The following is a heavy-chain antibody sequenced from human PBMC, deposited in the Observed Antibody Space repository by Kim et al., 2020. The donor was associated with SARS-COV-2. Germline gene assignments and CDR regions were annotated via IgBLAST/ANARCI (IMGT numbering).Heavy chain of an antibody. CDR1: GGSISSGGYY. D-gene: IGHD2-21*02. CDR2: IYYSGST. J-gene: IGHJ3*02. CDR3: ARDPTPPHCGGDCLAAFDI. Sequence: SETLSLTCTVSGGSISSGGYYWSWIRQHPGKGLEWIGYIYYSGSTYYNPSLKSRVTISVDTSKNQFSLKLSSVTAADTAVYYCARDPTPPHCGGDCLAAFDIWGQGTMVTVSS. V-gene: IGHV4-31*03.